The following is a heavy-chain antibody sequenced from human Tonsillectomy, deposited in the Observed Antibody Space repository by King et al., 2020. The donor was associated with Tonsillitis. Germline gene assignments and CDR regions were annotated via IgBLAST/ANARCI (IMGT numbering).Heavy chain of an antibody. V-gene: IGHV4-38-2*01. Sequence: QLQESGPGLAKPSETLSLTCAGSGSSINSGYSGGWIRQPPGKGLEWIGSIYHSESTYYNPSLKSRVTMSVETSKNQFSLELNSVTAADTAIYYCARGYSVSWSYYFDYWGQGTLVTVSS. CDR3: ARGYSVSWSYYFDY. J-gene: IGHJ4*02. CDR2: IYHSEST. D-gene: IGHD6-13*01. CDR1: GSSINSGYS.